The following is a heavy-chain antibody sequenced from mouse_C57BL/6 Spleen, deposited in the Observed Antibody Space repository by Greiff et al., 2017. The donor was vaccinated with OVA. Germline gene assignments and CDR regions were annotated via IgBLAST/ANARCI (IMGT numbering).Heavy chain of an antibody. Sequence: VQLQQSGAELVMPGASVKLSCKASGYTFTSYWMHWVKQRPGQGLEWIGEIDPSDSYTNYNQKFKGKSTLTVDKSSSTAYMQLSSLTSEDSVVYYCARSDRYGNYPHYYAMDYWGQGTSVTVSS. J-gene: IGHJ4*01. CDR2: IDPSDSYT. V-gene: IGHV1-69*01. D-gene: IGHD2-1*01. CDR3: ARSDRYGNYPHYYAMDY. CDR1: GYTFTSYW.